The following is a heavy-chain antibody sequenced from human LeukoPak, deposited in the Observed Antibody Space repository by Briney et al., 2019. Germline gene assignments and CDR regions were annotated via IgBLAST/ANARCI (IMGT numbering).Heavy chain of an antibody. CDR1: GFTFSSNA. J-gene: IGHJ2*01. CDR2: ISGSGGRT. CDR3: AKEGQYYYERSGYYSRAYWYFDL. Sequence: GGSLRLSCAASGFTFSSNAMSWVRQAPGKGLEWVSTISGSGGRTYYADSVKGRFTISRDNSKNTLYLQMNSLRAEDTAVYYCAKEGQYYYERSGYYSRAYWYFDLWGRGTLVTVSS. D-gene: IGHD3-22*01. V-gene: IGHV3-23*01.